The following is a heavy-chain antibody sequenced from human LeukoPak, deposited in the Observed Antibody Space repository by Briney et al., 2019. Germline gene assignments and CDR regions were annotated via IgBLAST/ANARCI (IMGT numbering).Heavy chain of an antibody. V-gene: IGHV3-23*01. J-gene: IGHJ4*02. CDR1: GFTFTNYA. CDR3: AKVKWKLIGYFDY. CDR2: LTGDGGT. D-gene: IGHD1-20*01. Sequence: GGSLRLSCEASGFTFTNYAMSWVRQAPGKGLEWVSVLTGDGGTYYADSVKGRFTNSRDDSKNTLFLQMNSLRAEGTAVYFCAKVKWKLIGYFDYWGQGTLVTVSS.